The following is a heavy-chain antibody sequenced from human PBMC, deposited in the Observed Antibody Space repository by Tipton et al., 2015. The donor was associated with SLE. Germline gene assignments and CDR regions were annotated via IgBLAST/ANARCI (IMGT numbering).Heavy chain of an antibody. CDR2: IKQDGSEK. J-gene: IGHJ3*02. D-gene: IGHD3-22*01. CDR1: GFTFSSYW. V-gene: IGHV3-7*01. Sequence: SLRLSCAASGFTFSSYWMSWVRQAPGKGLEWVANIKQDGSEKYYVDSVKGRFTISRDNSKNTLYLQMNSLRAEDTAVYYCVASSGYYLPWDFDIWGQGTMVTVSS. CDR3: VASSGYYLPWDFDI.